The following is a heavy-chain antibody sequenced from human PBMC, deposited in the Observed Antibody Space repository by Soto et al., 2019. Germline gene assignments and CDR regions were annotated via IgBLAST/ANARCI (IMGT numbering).Heavy chain of an antibody. D-gene: IGHD1-26*01. CDR2: IYYSGST. V-gene: IGHV4-39*01. Sequence: QLQLQESGPGLVKPSETLSLTCTVSGGSISSSSYYWGWIRQPPGKGLEWIGSIYYSGSTYYNPSLKSRVPTSVCRSKNQSSLKLSSVTAADSAVYYCACLGATTYLPIWGQGTMVTVSS. CDR3: ACLGATTYLPI. J-gene: IGHJ3*02. CDR1: GGSISSSSYY.